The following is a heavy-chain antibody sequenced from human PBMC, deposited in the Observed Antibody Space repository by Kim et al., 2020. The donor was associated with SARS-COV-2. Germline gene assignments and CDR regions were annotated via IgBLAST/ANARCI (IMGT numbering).Heavy chain of an antibody. CDR3: ARPGRCYDSSGYHYYYGMDV. V-gene: IGHV5-51*01. J-gene: IGHJ6*02. CDR1: GYSFTSYW. Sequence: GESLKISCKGSGYSFTSYWIGWVRQMPGKGLEWMGIIYPGDSDTRYSPSFQGQVTISADKSISTAYLQWSSLKASDTAMYYCARPGRCYDSSGYHYYYGMDVWGQGTTVTVSS. CDR2: IYPGDSDT. D-gene: IGHD3-22*01.